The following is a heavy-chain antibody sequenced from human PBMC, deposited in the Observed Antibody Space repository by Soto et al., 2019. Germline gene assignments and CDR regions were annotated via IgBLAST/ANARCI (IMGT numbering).Heavy chain of an antibody. V-gene: IGHV3-23*01. CDR2: VGGSDDDK. J-gene: IGHJ3*02. CDR1: GFTFSDYA. Sequence: EVQLLESGGGVVQPGGSLRLSWAASGFTFSDYAMSWVRQTPGKGLQWVSGVGGSDDDKHYADSVRGRFIVSRDNSKNTLYLQMNSLRADDTAIYYCAKAAPSFNGVWDPFDMWGQGTEVPVSS. D-gene: IGHD2-8*01. CDR3: AKAAPSFNGVWDPFDM.